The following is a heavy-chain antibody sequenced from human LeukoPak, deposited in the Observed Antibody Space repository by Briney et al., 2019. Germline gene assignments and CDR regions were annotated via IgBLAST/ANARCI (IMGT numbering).Heavy chain of an antibody. CDR1: GFTFSSYG. CDR3: AKFHCSSTSCWYAFDI. Sequence: GGSLRLSCAASGFTFSSYGMTWVRQAPGKGLEWVSYISSSGSTIYYADSVKGRFTISRDNAKNSLYLQMNSLRAEDTAVYYCAKFHCSSTSCWYAFDIWGQGTMVTVSS. V-gene: IGHV3-48*04. J-gene: IGHJ3*02. CDR2: ISSSGSTI. D-gene: IGHD2-2*01.